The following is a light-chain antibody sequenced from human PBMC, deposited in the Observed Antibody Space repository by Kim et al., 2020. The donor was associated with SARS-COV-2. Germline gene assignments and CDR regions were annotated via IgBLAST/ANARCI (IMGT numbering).Light chain of an antibody. Sequence: EIVMTQSPATLSVSPGEGATLSCRASQSVSSKVAWYQQKPGQAPRLLIYGASTWATGIPARFSGSGSGTEFTLTISSLQSEDFAVYYCQQHNNWPYTFGQGTKLEFK. V-gene: IGKV3-15*01. J-gene: IGKJ2*01. CDR2: GAS. CDR1: QSVSSK. CDR3: QQHNNWPYT.